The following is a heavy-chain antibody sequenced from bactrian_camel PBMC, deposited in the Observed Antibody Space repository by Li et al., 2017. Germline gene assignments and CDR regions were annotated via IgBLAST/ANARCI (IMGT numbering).Heavy chain of an antibody. J-gene: IGHJ4*01. CDR1: GQMLNRCG. D-gene: IGHD1*01. Sequence: HVQLVESGGGEVQVGGSLKLSCELSGQMLNRCGVAWYRQIPGIVCQLVAMWNSGGSIWEDDSVKGRFTISKDDTTNILYLQMNSLKPEDTSMYYCAYDHRICSVIDARDKFNYWGQGTQVTVS. CDR2: WNSGGSI. V-gene: IGHV3S55*01. CDR3: AYDHRICSVIDARDKFNY.